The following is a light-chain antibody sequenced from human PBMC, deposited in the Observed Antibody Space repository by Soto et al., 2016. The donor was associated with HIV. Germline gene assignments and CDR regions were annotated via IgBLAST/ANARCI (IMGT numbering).Light chain of an antibody. Sequence: DIQMTQSPSALSASVGDRVTITCRASQGITKYLAWFQQKPGKAPKRLIYTASSLQSGVPSRFSGSGSGTEFTLTISSLQPDDFATYYCLQYNSYPYTFGLGDQDWRSN. CDR1: QGITKY. V-gene: IGKV1-17*03. CDR3: LQYNSYPYT. J-gene: IGKJ2*01. CDR2: TAS.